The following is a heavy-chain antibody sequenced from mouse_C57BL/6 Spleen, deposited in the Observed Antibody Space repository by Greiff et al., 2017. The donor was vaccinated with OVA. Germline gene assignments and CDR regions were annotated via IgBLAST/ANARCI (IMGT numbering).Heavy chain of an antibody. CDR3: ARAIYYDYPYYFDY. CDR2: IWTGGGT. Sequence: VQLVESGPGLVAPSQSLSITCTVSGFSLTSYAISWVRQPPGKGLEWLGVIWTGGGTNYNSALKSRLSISKDNSKSQVFLKMNSLQTDDTARYYCARAIYYDYPYYFDYWGQGTTLTVSS. V-gene: IGHV2-9-1*01. D-gene: IGHD2-4*01. J-gene: IGHJ2*01. CDR1: GFSLTSYA.